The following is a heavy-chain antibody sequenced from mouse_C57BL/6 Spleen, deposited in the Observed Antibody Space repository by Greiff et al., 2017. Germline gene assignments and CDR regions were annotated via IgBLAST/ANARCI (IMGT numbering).Heavy chain of an antibody. Sequence: QVQLKESGAELVKPGASVKISCKASGYSFSSYWMNWVKQGPGKGLEWIGQIYPGDGDTNYNGKFKGKATLTADKSSSTAYMQLSSLTSEDSAVYFCARKEGNGFAYWGQATLVTVSA. CDR1: GYSFSSYW. J-gene: IGHJ3*01. CDR2: IYPGDGDT. D-gene: IGHD2-1*01. V-gene: IGHV1-80*01. CDR3: ARKEGNGFAY.